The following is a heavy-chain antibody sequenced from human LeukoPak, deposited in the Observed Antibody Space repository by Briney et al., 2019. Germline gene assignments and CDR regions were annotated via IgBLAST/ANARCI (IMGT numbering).Heavy chain of an antibody. V-gene: IGHV1-2*02. CDR2: INPNSGGT. D-gene: IGHD3-10*01. CDR3: ARAITMVRGVIPGY. CDR1: GYTFTGYY. J-gene: IGHJ4*02. Sequence: ASVKVSCKASGYTFTGYYMHWVRQAPGQGLEWMGWINPNSGGTNYAQKFQGRVTMTRDTSISTAYMELSRLRSGDTAVYYCARAITMVRGVIPGYWGQGTLVTVSS.